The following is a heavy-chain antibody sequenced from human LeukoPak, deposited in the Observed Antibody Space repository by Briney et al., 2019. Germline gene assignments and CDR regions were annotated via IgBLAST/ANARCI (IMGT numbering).Heavy chain of an antibody. D-gene: IGHD1-26*01. CDR3: AKLLWADDYYYYYGMDV. V-gene: IGHV3-23*01. CDR2: ISGSGGST. Sequence: PGGSLRLSCAASGFTFSSYAMSWVRQAPGKGLEWVSAISGSGGSTYYADSVKGRFTISRDNSKNTLYLQMNSLRAEDTAVYYCAKLLWADDYYYYYGMDVWGQGTTVTVSS. J-gene: IGHJ6*02. CDR1: GFTFSSYA.